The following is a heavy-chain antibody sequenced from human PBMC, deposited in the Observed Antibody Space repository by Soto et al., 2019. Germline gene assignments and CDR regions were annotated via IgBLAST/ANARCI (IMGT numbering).Heavy chain of an antibody. V-gene: IGHV1-46*01. CDR2: INPSGGRT. D-gene: IGHD3-9*01. Sequence: QVQLVQSGAEVKKPGASVKVSCKASGYTFTSSYMHWVRQAPGRGLEWMGIINPSGGRTNYAQKFQGRVTMTSDTSASTVYMDLSSLRSEDTALYYCARGLTAGDYWGQGTLVTVSS. J-gene: IGHJ4*02. CDR3: ARGLTAGDY. CDR1: GYTFTSSY.